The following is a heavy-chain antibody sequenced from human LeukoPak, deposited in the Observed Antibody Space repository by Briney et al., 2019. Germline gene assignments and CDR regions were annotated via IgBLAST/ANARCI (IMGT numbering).Heavy chain of an antibody. J-gene: IGHJ4*02. D-gene: IGHD6-25*01. Sequence: SETLSLTCTVSGGPISGYYWNWIRQPPGKGLEWLGYIYPSGNSDYNPSLKSRVSMSVDTSKKQISLRLSSVTAADTAVYYCTRRPRIAAGVYNIDFWGQGTLVTVSS. CDR3: TRRPRIAAGVYNIDF. V-gene: IGHV4-4*09. CDR1: GGPISGYY. CDR2: IYPSGNS.